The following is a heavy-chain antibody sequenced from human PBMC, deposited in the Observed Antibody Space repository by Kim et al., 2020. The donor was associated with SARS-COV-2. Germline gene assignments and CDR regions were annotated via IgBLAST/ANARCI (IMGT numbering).Heavy chain of an antibody. V-gene: IGHV4-4*02. CDR1: GASISSSSC. J-gene: IGHJ5*02. D-gene: IGHD3-22*01. Sequence: SETLSLTCVVSGASISSSSCWSWVRQPPGKGLEWIGEVDHSGTTSYNVSLKNRVSILVDKSKNQFSLRRTSVSAADTAAYYCARGVSSAWTLRAWFDPWG. CDR2: VDHSGTT. CDR3: ARGVSSAWTLRAWFDP.